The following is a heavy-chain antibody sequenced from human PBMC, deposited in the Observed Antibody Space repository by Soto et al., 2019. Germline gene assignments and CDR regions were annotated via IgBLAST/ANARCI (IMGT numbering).Heavy chain of an antibody. D-gene: IGHD3-3*01. Sequence: SGPTLVNPTQTLTLTCTFSGFSLTGSGVGVGWIRQPPGKALEWLALIYWDDDKRYSPSLKSRLTITKDTSKNQVALTVTNMDPVDTATYYCARFLWSDTSLYYFDYWGQGTLVTVSS. CDR3: ARFLWSDTSLYYFDY. V-gene: IGHV2-5*02. CDR1: GFSLTGSGVG. CDR2: IYWDDDK. J-gene: IGHJ4*02.